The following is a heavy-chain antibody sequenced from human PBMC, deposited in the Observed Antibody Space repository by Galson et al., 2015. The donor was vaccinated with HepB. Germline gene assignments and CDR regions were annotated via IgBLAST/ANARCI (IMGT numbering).Heavy chain of an antibody. CDR3: ARGGHQPDPVDI. Sequence: TLSLTCAVSGGSISSGGYSWSWIRQPPGKALEWIGYIYYSGNTYFNPSLKSRVTMSVDRSENQFSLNLTPVTAADTAVYYCARGGHQPDPVDIWGQGTMVTVSS. J-gene: IGHJ3*02. V-gene: IGHV4-30-2*01. D-gene: IGHD2-2*01. CDR1: GGSISSGGYS. CDR2: IYYSGNT.